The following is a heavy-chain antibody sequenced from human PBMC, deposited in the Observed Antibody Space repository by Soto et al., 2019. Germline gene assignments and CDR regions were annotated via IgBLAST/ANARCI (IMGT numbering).Heavy chain of an antibody. CDR2: IYYSGST. D-gene: IGHD6-6*01. J-gene: IGHJ6*02. CDR1: GGSISSYY. V-gene: IGHV4-59*01. CDR3: ARGGDIAARPRYYYGMDV. Sequence: SETLSLTCTVSGGSISSYYWSWIRQPPGKGLEWIGYIYYSGSTNYNPSLKSRVTISVDTSKNQFSLKLSSVTAADTAVYYCARGGDIAARPRYYYGMDVWGQGTTVTVSS.